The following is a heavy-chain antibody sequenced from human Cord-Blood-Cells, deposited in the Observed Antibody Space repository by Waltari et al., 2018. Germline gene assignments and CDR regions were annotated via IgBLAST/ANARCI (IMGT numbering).Heavy chain of an antibody. Sequence: QVQLVESGGGVVQPGRSLRRSCAASGFTCIGLGMHWVGQAPGKGLEWVAVISYDGSNKYYADSVKGRFTISRDNSKNTLYLQMNSLRAEDTAVYYCARGSRDWDDAFDIWGQGTMVTDSS. CDR3: ARGSRDWDDAFDI. CDR1: GFTCIGLG. CDR2: ISYDGSNK. D-gene: IGHD3-9*01. J-gene: IGHJ3*02. V-gene: IGHV3-30*04.